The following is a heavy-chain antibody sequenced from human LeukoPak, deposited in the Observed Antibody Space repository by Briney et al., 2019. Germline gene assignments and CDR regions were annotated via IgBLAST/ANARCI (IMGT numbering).Heavy chain of an antibody. V-gene: IGHV1-2*02. CDR1: GYTFTGYY. CDR2: INPNSGGT. D-gene: IGHD4-17*01. J-gene: IGHJ4*02. Sequence: GASVKVSCKASGYTFTGYYMHWVRQAPGQGLEWMGWINPNSGGTNYAQKLQGRVTMTTDTSTSTAYMELRSLRSDDTAVYYCARGSTVTTDFDYWGQGTLVTVSS. CDR3: ARGSTVTTDFDY.